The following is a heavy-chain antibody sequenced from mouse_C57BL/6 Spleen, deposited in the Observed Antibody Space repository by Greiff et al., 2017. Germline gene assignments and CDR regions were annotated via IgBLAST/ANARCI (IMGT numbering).Heavy chain of an antibody. D-gene: IGHD4-1*02. CDR1: GYAFSSSW. CDR2: IYPGDGDT. CDR3: ATNWSFFAY. Sequence: VQLQQSGPELVKPGASVKISCKASGYAFSSSWMNWVKQRPGKGLEWIGRIYPGDGDTNYNQKFKGKSTLTVDKSSSTAYMQLSSLTSEDSAVYYCATNWSFFAYWGQGTLVTVSA. J-gene: IGHJ3*01. V-gene: IGHV1-82*01.